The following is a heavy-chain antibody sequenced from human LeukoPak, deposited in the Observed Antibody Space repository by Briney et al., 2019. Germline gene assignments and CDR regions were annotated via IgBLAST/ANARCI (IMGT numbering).Heavy chain of an antibody. Sequence: PGRSLRLSCAASGFTFSSYAMRWVRQAPGKGLEWVAVISYDGSNKYYADSVKGRFTISRDNSKNSLYLQMNSLRAEDTALYYCAKRPRSGWYFDYWGQGTLVTASS. CDR3: AKRPRSGWYFDY. CDR2: ISYDGSNK. V-gene: IGHV3-30-3*02. D-gene: IGHD6-19*01. J-gene: IGHJ4*02. CDR1: GFTFSSYA.